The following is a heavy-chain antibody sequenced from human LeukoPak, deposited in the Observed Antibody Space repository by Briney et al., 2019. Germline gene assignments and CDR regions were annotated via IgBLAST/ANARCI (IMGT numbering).Heavy chain of an antibody. CDR2: IIPIFGTA. CDR1: GGTFSSYA. J-gene: IGHJ3*02. Sequence: GASVKVSCKASGGTFSSYAISWVRQAPGQGLEWMGGIIPIFGTANDAQKFQGRVTITTDESTSTAYMERSSLRAEDTAVYYGARSRRYYGSGPHAFDIWGQGTMVTVSS. V-gene: IGHV1-69*05. CDR3: ARSRRYYGSGPHAFDI. D-gene: IGHD3-10*01.